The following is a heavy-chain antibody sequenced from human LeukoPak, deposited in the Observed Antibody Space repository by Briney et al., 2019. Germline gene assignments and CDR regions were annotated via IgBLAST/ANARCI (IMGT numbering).Heavy chain of an antibody. D-gene: IGHD3-22*01. J-gene: IGHJ4*02. CDR2: MNPNSGNT. CDR3: ARALTQYYDSSAAVGY. V-gene: IGHV1-8*01. Sequence: ASVKVSCKASGYTFTSYDINWVRQATGQGLEWMGWMNPNSGNTGYAQKFQGRVTMTRNTSISTAYMELSSLRSEDTAVYYCARALTQYYDSSAAVGYWGQGTLVTVSS. CDR1: GYTFTSYD.